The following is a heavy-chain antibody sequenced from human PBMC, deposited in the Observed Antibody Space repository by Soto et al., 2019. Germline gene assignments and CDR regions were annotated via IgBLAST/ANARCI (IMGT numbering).Heavy chain of an antibody. CDR1: GGSISSAGYS. CDR3: ARVLGNDAFDI. CDR2: IYHSGST. Sequence: SETLSLTCAVTGGSISSAGYSWSWIRQPPGKGLEWIGYIYHSGSTYYNPSLKSRVTISVDRSKNQFSLKLSSVTAADTAVYYCARVLGNDAFDIWGQGTMVT. D-gene: IGHD3-3*02. V-gene: IGHV4-30-2*01. J-gene: IGHJ3*02.